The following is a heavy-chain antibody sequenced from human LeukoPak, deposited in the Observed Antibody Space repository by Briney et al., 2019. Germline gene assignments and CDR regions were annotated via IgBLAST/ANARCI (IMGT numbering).Heavy chain of an antibody. J-gene: IGHJ3*02. D-gene: IGHD4-17*01. CDR1: GGPISSYH. CDR2: IYYSGST. V-gene: IGHV4-59*08. CDR3: ARRSVPYGDYEGGGAFDI. Sequence: SETLSLTCTVSGGPISSYHWSWLRQPPGKGLEGIGYIYYSGSTNYNTSLKSRVTISVDTSKNQFSRKLSSVTAADTAVYYCARRSVPYGDYEGGGAFDIWGQGTMVTVSS.